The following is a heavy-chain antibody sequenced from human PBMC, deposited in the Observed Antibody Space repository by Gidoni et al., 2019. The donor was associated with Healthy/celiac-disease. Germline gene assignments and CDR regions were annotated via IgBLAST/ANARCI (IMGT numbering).Heavy chain of an antibody. CDR2: ISYDGSNK. Sequence: QVQLVESGGGVVQPGRSLRLSCAASGFTFSRYAMHGVRQAPGKGLAWVAVISYDGSNKYYADSVKGRFTISRDNSKNTLYLQMNSLRAEDTAVYYCARDYDIAVDAYYFDYWGQGTLVTVSS. CDR3: ARDYDIAVDAYYFDY. J-gene: IGHJ4*02. D-gene: IGHD6-19*01. CDR1: GFTFSRYA. V-gene: IGHV3-30*01.